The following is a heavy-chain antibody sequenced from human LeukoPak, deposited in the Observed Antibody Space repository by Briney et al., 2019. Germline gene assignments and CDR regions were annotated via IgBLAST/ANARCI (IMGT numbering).Heavy chain of an antibody. D-gene: IGHD6-13*01. CDR2: ISSSSSYI. Sequence: PGGSLRLSCAASGFTFSSYAMSWVRQAPGKGLEWVSSISSSSSYIYYADSVKGRFTISRDNAKNSLYLQMNSLRAEDTAVYYCARIAAGTEKNSDYWGQGTLVTVSS. J-gene: IGHJ4*02. V-gene: IGHV3-21*01. CDR1: GFTFSSYA. CDR3: ARIAAGTEKNSDY.